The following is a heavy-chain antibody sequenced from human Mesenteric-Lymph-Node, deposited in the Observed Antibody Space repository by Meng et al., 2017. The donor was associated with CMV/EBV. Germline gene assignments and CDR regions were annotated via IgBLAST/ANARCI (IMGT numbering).Heavy chain of an antibody. CDR3: ARGGRLLELDN. Sequence: GGSLRLSCAASEFIFSSYVMHWVRPAPGKGLEWVAHILYDGANEFYADSVKGRFIISRDNSKNTLYLQLNSLGPEDTAVYYCARGGRLLELDNWGQGTLVTVSS. D-gene: IGHD3-3*01. CDR1: EFIFSSYV. V-gene: IGHV3-30-3*01. J-gene: IGHJ4*02. CDR2: ILYDGANE.